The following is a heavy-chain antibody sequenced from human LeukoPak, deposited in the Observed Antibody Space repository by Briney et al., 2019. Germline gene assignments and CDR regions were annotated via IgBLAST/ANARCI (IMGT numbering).Heavy chain of an antibody. V-gene: IGHV3-23*01. CDR1: GFTFSSYA. D-gene: IGHD3-10*01. CDR2: ISGSGGST. CDR3: ARGSLVHYYGSGSYRIRAGFDY. J-gene: IGHJ4*02. Sequence: GGSLRLSCAASGFTFSSYAMTWVRQAPGKGLEWVSAISGSGGSTYYADSVKGGFTISRDNSKNTLYLQMNSLRAEDTAVYYCARGSLVHYYGSGSYRIRAGFDYWGQGTLVTVSS.